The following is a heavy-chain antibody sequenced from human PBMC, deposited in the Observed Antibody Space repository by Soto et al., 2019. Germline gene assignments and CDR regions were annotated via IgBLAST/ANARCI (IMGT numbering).Heavy chain of an antibody. CDR1: GYTFTSYG. CDR3: ARNYDFWSGYYVDYYYGMDV. D-gene: IGHD3-3*01. J-gene: IGHJ6*02. CDR2: ISAYNGNT. V-gene: IGHV1-18*01. Sequence: GASVKVSCKASGYTFTSYGISWVRQAPGQGLEWMGWISAYNGNTNYAQKLQGRVTMTTDTSTSTAYMELRSLRSDDTAVYYCARNYDFWSGYYVDYYYGMDVWGQGTTVTVS.